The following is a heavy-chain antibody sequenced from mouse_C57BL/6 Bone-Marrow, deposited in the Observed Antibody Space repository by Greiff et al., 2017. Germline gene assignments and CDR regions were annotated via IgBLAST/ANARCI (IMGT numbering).Heavy chain of an antibody. CDR2: IYPGDGDT. V-gene: IGHV1-82*01. CDR3: ARFDIPFAY. CDR1: GYAFSSSW. Sequence: VMLVESGPELVKPGASVKISCKASGYAFSSSWMNWVKQRPGKGLEWIGRIYPGDGDTNYNGKFKGKATLTADKSSSTAYMQLSSLTSEDSAVYFCARFDIPFAYWGQGTLVTVSA. J-gene: IGHJ3*01.